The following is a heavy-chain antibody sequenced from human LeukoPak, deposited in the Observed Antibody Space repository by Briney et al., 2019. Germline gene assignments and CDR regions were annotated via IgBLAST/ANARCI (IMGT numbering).Heavy chain of an antibody. J-gene: IGHJ4*02. CDR2: MYNSGST. D-gene: IGHD2-21*02. V-gene: IGHV4-59*08. CDR3: ARHWGSCRGGDSYIFDC. Sequence: SDTLSLTCSVSNPSISSYYWSWLPQSPGEGGEGLGYMYNSGSTNYNPSLKSRVTISVDTSKNQFSLKLSSVTAADTAVYFCARHWGSCRGGDSYIFDCWGQGNLVTVSS. CDR1: NPSISSYY.